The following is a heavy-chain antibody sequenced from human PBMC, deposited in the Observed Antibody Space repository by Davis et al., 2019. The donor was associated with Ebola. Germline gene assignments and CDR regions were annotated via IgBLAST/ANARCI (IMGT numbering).Heavy chain of an antibody. Sequence: GESLKISCAASGFTFDDYAMHWVRQAPGKGLEWVANIKQDGSEKYYVDSVKGRFTISRDNAKNSLYLQMNSLRAEDSAIYYCASGVSAAGALGSWGQGTLVTVSS. CDR1: GFTFDDYA. CDR2: IKQDGSEK. D-gene: IGHD6-13*01. CDR3: ASGVSAAGALGS. V-gene: IGHV3-7*01. J-gene: IGHJ5*02.